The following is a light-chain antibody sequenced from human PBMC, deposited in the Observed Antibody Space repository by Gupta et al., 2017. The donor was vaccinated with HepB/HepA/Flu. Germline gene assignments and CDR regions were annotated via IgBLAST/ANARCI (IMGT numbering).Light chain of an antibody. CDR3: ENWESKV. J-gene: IGLJ2*01. V-gene: IGLV4-60*03. Sequence: QPVLTQSSSASASLGSSVKLTCTLSSGHSSYIIAWHQQQPGKAPRYLMMLEGSGSYNKGSGGLYRFAGYTSAAETYLTISNLQADDYSDYSYENWESKVFGGGTKITVL. CDR1: SGHSSYI. CDR2: LEGSGSY.